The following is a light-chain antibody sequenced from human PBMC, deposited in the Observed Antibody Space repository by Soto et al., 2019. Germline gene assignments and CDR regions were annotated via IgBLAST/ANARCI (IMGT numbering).Light chain of an antibody. CDR2: AAS. CDR3: QQSYRTPIT. Sequence: IQMTQSPSSLSASVGDRVTITCRASQSISSYLNWYQQKPGKAPNLLIYAASGLQSGVPSRFSGSGSGTDFTLTISSLQPADFATYSCQQSYRTPITFGQGTRLEI. CDR1: QSISSY. V-gene: IGKV1-39*01. J-gene: IGKJ5*01.